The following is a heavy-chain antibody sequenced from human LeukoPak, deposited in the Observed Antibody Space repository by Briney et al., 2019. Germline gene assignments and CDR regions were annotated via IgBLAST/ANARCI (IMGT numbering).Heavy chain of an antibody. D-gene: IGHD3-16*02. J-gene: IGHJ4*02. V-gene: IGHV3-21*01. CDR3: ARPTSYDYVWGSYRLDY. CDR1: GFTFSTSS. Sequence: GGSLRLSCAASGFTFSTSSMNWVRQAPGKGLEWVSCLSSTTTYIFYADSVKGRFTISRDNSKNTLYLQMNSLRAEDTAVYYCARPTSYDYVWGSYRLDYWGQGTLVTVSS. CDR2: LSSTTTYI.